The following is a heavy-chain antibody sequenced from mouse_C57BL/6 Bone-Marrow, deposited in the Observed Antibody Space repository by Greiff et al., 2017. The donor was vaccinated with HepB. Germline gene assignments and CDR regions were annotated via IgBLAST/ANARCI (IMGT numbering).Heavy chain of an antibody. V-gene: IGHV6-6*01. J-gene: IGHJ4*01. Sequence: EVQGVESGGGLVQPGGSMKLSCAASGFTFSDAWMDWVRQSPEKGLEWVAEIRNKANNHATYYAESVKGRFTISRDDSKSSVYLQMISLRAEDTGIYYCTRGGPYYAMDYWGQGTSVTVSS. CDR2: IRNKANNHAT. CDR1: GFTFSDAW. CDR3: TRGGPYYAMDY.